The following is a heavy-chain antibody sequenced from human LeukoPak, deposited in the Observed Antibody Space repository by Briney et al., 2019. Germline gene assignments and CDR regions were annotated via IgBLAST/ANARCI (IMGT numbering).Heavy chain of an antibody. Sequence: EASVKVSCKAFGYTFTSNYMHWVRQAPGQGPEWMGVISPSGGSTTYAQKFQGRVTLTRDMSTSTDYLELSSLRAEDTAVYYCAKGPWLAYPYYFDYWGQGTLVTVSS. D-gene: IGHD6-19*01. CDR2: ISPSGGST. CDR1: GYTFTSNY. V-gene: IGHV1-46*01. CDR3: AKGPWLAYPYYFDY. J-gene: IGHJ4*02.